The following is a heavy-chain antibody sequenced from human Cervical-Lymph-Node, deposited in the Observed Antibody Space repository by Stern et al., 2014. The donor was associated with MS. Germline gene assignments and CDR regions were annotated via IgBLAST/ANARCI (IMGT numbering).Heavy chain of an antibody. J-gene: IGHJ4*02. CDR3: AASVAAHGGDY. Sequence: EVQLVESGGGLVQPGGSLRLSCAASGFTFSSYWMHWVRQAPGKGLGWVSRINSDGSSTSCADSVKGRFTISRDNAKNTLYLQMNSLRAEDTAVYYCAASVAAHGGDYWGQGTLVTVSS. D-gene: IGHD6-19*01. CDR1: GFTFSSYW. V-gene: IGHV3-74*02. CDR2: INSDGSST.